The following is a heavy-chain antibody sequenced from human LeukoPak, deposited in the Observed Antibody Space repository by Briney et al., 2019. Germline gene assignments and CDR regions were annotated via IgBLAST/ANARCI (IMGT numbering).Heavy chain of an antibody. CDR1: GGSISSGGYS. Sequence: SETLSLTCAVSGGSISSGGYSWSWIRQPPGKGLEWIGYIYYSGSTYYNPSLKSRVTMSVDTSKNQFSLKLSSVTAADTAVYYCARTTVTDGLTFFDSWGQGTLVTVSS. CDR3: ARTTVTDGLTFFDS. CDR2: IYYSGST. D-gene: IGHD4-17*01. J-gene: IGHJ4*02. V-gene: IGHV4-30-4*07.